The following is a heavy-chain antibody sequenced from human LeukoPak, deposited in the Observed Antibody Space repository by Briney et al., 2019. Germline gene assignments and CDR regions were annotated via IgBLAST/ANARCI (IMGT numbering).Heavy chain of an antibody. J-gene: IGHJ4*02. V-gene: IGHV3-23*01. Sequence: GSLRLSCAASGFTFSSAAMTWVRQAPGKGLEWVSTITGSDDATYYADSVKGRFTISRDFSRNTVGLQMNSLRTEDTAIYYCAKGPQLYSGYHPDYWGQGTLVTVSS. CDR2: ITGSDDAT. D-gene: IGHD5-12*01. CDR3: AKGPQLYSGYHPDY. CDR1: GFTFSSAA.